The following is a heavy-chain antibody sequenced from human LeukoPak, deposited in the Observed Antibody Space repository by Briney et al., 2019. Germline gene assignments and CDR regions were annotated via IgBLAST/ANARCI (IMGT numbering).Heavy chain of an antibody. J-gene: IGHJ4*02. CDR3: ASYDSSGYYYRDY. CDR1: GGSISSGDYY. CDR2: IYYSGST. V-gene: IGHV4-30-4*08. D-gene: IGHD3-22*01. Sequence: SQTLSLTCTVSGGSISSGDYYWSWIRQPPGKGLEWIGYIYYSGSTYYNPSLKSRVTISVDTSKNQFSLKLSSVTAADTAVYYCASYDSSGYYYRDYWGQGTLVTVSS.